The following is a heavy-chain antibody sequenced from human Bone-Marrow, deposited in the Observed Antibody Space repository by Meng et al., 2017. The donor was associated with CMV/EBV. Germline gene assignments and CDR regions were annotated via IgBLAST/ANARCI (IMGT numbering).Heavy chain of an antibody. CDR3: AREMYYYGSGSYFYGMDV. D-gene: IGHD3-10*01. Sequence: GESLKISCAASGFTFSSYAMSWVRQAPGKGLEWVSAISGSGGSTYYADSVKGRFTISRDNSKNTLYLQMNSLRAEDTAVYYCAREMYYYGSGSYFYGMDVWGQGTTVTVSS. CDR1: GFTFSSYA. J-gene: IGHJ6*02. CDR2: ISGSGGST. V-gene: IGHV3-23*01.